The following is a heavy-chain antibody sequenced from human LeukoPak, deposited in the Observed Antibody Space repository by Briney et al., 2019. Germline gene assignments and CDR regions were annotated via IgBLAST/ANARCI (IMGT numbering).Heavy chain of an antibody. CDR1: GFTFSSYS. D-gene: IGHD3-3*01. CDR3: ARDADDFWSGYYYYYYYYMDV. J-gene: IGHJ6*03. V-gene: IGHV3-21*01. CDR2: ISSSSSYI. Sequence: GGSLRLSCAASGFTFSSYSMNWVRQAPGKGLEWVSSISSSSSYIYYADSVKGRFTISRDNAKNSLYLQKNSLRAEDTAVYYCARDADDFWSGYYYYYYYYMDVWGKGTTVTVSS.